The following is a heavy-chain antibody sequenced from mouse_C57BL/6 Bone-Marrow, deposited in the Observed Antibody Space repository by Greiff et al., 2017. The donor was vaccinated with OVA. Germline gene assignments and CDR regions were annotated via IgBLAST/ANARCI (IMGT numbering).Heavy chain of an antibody. V-gene: IGHV5-4*03. CDR3: ARGDLLWYAFAY. Sequence: EVKLQESGGGLVKPGGSLKLSCAASGFTFSSYAMSWVRQTPEKRLEWVATISDGGSYTYYPDNVKGRFTISRDNAKNNLYLQMSHLKSEDTAMYYCARGDLLWYAFAYWGQGTLVTVSA. CDR2: ISDGGSYT. J-gene: IGHJ3*01. D-gene: IGHD2-1*01. CDR1: GFTFSSYA.